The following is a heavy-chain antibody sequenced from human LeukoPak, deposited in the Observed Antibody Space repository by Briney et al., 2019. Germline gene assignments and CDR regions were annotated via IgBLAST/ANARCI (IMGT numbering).Heavy chain of an antibody. CDR3: AKDVGDGRELLLDP. CDR2: ISYDGSNK. CDR1: GFTFSSYG. Sequence: GGSLRLSCAASGFTFSSYGMHWVRQAPGKGLEWVAVISYDGSNKYYADSVKGRFTISRDNSKNTLYLQINSLRAEDTAVYYCAKDVGDGRELLLDPWGQGTLVTVSS. V-gene: IGHV3-30*18. D-gene: IGHD1-26*01. J-gene: IGHJ5*02.